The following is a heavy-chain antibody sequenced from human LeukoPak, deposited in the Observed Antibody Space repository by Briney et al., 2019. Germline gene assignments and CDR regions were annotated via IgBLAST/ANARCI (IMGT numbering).Heavy chain of an antibody. CDR2: IHFDGSTK. J-gene: IGHJ4*01. D-gene: IGHD2-2*01. Sequence: PGGSLRLSCAASGSTFSSYGMHWVRQAPGKGLEWVAFIHFDGSTKYSGDSVKGRFTISRDNSKNTLYLQMNSLRPEDTAVYYCAKDQCTRTSCVGYPAYWGQGSLVTVSS. CDR1: GSTFSSYG. CDR3: AKDQCTRTSCVGYPAY. V-gene: IGHV3-30*02.